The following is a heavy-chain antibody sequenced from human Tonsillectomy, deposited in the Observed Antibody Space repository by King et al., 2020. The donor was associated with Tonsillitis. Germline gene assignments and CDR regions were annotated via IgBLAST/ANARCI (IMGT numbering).Heavy chain of an antibody. CDR2: IRYDGSNK. V-gene: IGHV3-33*08. CDR1: GFTFSSYG. D-gene: IGHD1-26*01. Sequence: VQLVESGGGVVQPGRSLRLSCAASGFTFSSYGMHWVRQAPGKGLEWVAVIRYDGSNKYYADSVKGRFTISRDNSKNTLYLQMNSLRAEDTAVYYCARWDFDYWGRGTLVTVSS. J-gene: IGHJ4*02. CDR3: ARWDFDY.